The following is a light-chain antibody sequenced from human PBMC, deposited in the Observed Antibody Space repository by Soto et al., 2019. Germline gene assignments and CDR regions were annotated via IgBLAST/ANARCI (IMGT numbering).Light chain of an antibody. J-gene: IGKJ5*01. Sequence: EIVLTQSPATLSLSPWERVTLSCRASQSVSSYFAWYQQKPGQAPRLLIYDASNRATGIPARFSGSGSGTDFTLTISSLEPEDFADYYCQQRSNGPLTFGQGTRLEIK. CDR1: QSVSSY. V-gene: IGKV3-11*01. CDR2: DAS. CDR3: QQRSNGPLT.